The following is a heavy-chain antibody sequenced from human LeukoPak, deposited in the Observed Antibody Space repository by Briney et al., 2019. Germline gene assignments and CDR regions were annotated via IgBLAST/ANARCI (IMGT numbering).Heavy chain of an antibody. D-gene: IGHD1-26*01. CDR2: ISCSSSYI. CDR1: GFTFSSYS. J-gene: IGHJ4*02. V-gene: IGHV3-21*01. CDR3: AEDGEGRYGGSYFTD. Sequence: GGSLRLSCAASGFTFSSYSINWVRQAPGKGLEWVSSISCSSSYIYYADSVKGRFPISRDNAKNSLYLQMHSLSTEDTAVYYCAEDGEGRYGGSYFTDGGKETLVTFSS.